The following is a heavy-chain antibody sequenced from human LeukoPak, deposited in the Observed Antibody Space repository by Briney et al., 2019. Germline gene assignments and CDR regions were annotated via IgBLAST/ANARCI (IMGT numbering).Heavy chain of an antibody. CDR2: IYYSGST. V-gene: IGHV4-59*08. CDR1: GGSISSYY. CDR3: ARYLGDDYYDSSGYYHYFDY. J-gene: IGHJ4*02. D-gene: IGHD3-22*01. Sequence: KSSETLSLTCTVSGGSISSYYWSWIRQPPGKGLEWIGYIYYSGSTNYNPSLKSRVTISVDTSKNQFSLKLSSVTAADTAVYYCARYLGDDYYDSSGYYHYFDYWGQGTLVTVSS.